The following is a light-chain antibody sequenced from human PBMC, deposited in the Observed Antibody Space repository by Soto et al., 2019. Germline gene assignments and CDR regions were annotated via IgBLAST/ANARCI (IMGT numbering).Light chain of an antibody. J-gene: IGKJ1*01. CDR2: DAS. V-gene: IGKV3-11*01. CDR3: QQRSSWPRT. CDR1: QSVSRY. Sequence: DIVLTQSPATLSLSPGERATLSCRASQSVSRYLAWYQQKPGQAPRLLIYDASNRATGIPARFSGGGSGTDFTLTISSLEPEDFAVYYCQQRSSWPRTFGQGTKV.